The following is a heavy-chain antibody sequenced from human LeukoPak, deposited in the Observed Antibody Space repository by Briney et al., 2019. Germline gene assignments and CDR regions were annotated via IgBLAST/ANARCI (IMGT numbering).Heavy chain of an antibody. CDR2: SRSKAKSYTT. CDR1: GFTFSDYF. Sequence: GGSLRLSCVASGFTFSDYFLDWVRQAPGKGLEWVGRSRSKAKSYTTEYAASVKGRFTISRDDSKNSLYLQMNSLKTEDTAVYYCVRVGSVAGSDYLDYWGQGTLVTVSS. V-gene: IGHV3-72*01. CDR3: VRVGSVAGSDYLDY. D-gene: IGHD6-19*01. J-gene: IGHJ4*02.